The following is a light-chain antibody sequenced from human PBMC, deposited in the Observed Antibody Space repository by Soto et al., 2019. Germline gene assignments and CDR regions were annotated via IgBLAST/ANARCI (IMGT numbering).Light chain of an antibody. CDR3: QQSYSTPVD. J-gene: IGKJ2*01. CDR2: AAS. CDR1: QSISSY. Sequence: DIQMTQSPSSLSASVGDRVTITCRASQSISSYLNWYQHKPGKAPRLLIYAASSLQSGVPSRFSGSGSGTDFTLTISSLPPEDSAAYYCQQSYSTPVDFGQGTKLEI. V-gene: IGKV1-39*01.